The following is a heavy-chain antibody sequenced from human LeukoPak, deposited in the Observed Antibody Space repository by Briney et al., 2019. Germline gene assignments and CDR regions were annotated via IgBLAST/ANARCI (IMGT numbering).Heavy chain of an antibody. CDR3: ATSTIFGEMEPHP. V-gene: IGHV5-51*01. D-gene: IGHD3-3*01. CDR1: GYSFTSYW. CDR2: IYPGDSDT. Sequence: GESLQISCKGSGYSFTSYWIGWVRQVPGKGLEWMGIIYPGDSDTRYSPSFQGQVTISADKSISTAYLQWSSLKASDTAMYYCATSTIFGEMEPHPWGQGTLVTVSS. J-gene: IGHJ5*02.